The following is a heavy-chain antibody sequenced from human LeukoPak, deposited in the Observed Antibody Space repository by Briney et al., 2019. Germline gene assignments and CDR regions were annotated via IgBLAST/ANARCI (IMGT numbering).Heavy chain of an antibody. V-gene: IGHV4-38-2*02. CDR2: VSHSGDS. D-gene: IGHD1-1*01. CDR3: ARETPTGTQRGYFDL. J-gene: IGHJ2*01. Sequence: SGALSLTCTVSGYSINTGYYGGWLRQPPGKGLEGVGGVSHSGDSYYNPSLKGRVTISLHTSRIQFSLNLSSVTAADTAVYYCARETPTGTQRGYFDLWGRGTLVTVSS. CDR1: GYSINTGYY.